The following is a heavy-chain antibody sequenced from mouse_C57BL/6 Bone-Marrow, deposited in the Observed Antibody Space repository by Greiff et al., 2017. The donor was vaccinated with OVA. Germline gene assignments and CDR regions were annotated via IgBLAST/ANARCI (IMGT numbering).Heavy chain of an antibody. V-gene: IGHV1-15*01. CDR2: IDPETGGT. Sequence: VKLQQSGAELVRPGASVTLSCKASGYTFTDYEMHWVKQTPVHGLEWIGAIDPETGGTAYNQKFKGKAILTADKSSSTAYMELRSLTSEDSAVYYCTDWEGDYWGQGTTLTVSS. CDR3: TDWEGDY. J-gene: IGHJ2*01. D-gene: IGHD4-1*01. CDR1: GYTFTDYE.